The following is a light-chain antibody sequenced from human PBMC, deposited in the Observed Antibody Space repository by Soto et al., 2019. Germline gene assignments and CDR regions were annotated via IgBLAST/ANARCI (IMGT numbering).Light chain of an antibody. CDR1: SSNVGTNA. CDR3: AAWDDTLNGRYV. Sequence: QSVLTQPPSASGTPGQRVTISCSGSSSNVGTNAVNWYQHLSGTAPKLLIYSNNQRPSGVPDRFSGSKSGTSASLAISGLQSEDEGDCYCAAWDDTLNGRYVFGTGTKVTVL. J-gene: IGLJ1*01. CDR2: SNN. V-gene: IGLV1-44*01.